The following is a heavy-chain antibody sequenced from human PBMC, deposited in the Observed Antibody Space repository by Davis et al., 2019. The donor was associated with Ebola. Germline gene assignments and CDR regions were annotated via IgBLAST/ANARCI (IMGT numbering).Heavy chain of an antibody. J-gene: IGHJ4*02. CDR2: ISGSGGST. V-gene: IGHV3-23*01. Sequence: PSETLSLTCAVYGGSFSGYYWSWIRQPPGKGLEWVSAISGSGGSTYYADSVKGRFTISRDNSKNTLYLQMNSLRAEDTAVYYCAKFGSLGVVINDYWGQGTLVTVSS. CDR1: GGSFSGYY. CDR3: AKFGSLGVVINDY. D-gene: IGHD3-3*01.